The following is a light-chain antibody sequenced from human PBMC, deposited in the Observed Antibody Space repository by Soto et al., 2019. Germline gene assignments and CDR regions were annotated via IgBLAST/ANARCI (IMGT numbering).Light chain of an antibody. CDR1: SSDVGGYNY. CDR2: EVS. V-gene: IGLV2-14*01. Sequence: QSALTQPASVSGSPGQSITISCTGTSSDVGGYNYVSWYQQHPGKAPKLMIYEVSNRSSGVSNRFSGSKSGNTASLTISGLQAEDEADYYCSSYTSSFYVFGTGTKVTVL. J-gene: IGLJ1*01. CDR3: SSYTSSFYV.